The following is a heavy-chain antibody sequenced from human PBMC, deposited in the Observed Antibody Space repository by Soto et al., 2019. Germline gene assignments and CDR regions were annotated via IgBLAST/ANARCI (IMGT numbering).Heavy chain of an antibody. CDR3: ARVAEMGTVTKGYYDYMDV. J-gene: IGHJ6*03. D-gene: IGHD4-17*01. Sequence: QVQLVQSGAAVKKPGSSVKVSCKASGGTFSNYTLSWVRQAPGQGLEWMGRIILILGIANYAQKFQGRVTITADKSTSTASMERTSLRSEDTAVYYCARVAEMGTVTKGYYDYMDVWGKGTTVTVSS. CDR2: IILILGIA. CDR1: GGTFSNYT. V-gene: IGHV1-69*02.